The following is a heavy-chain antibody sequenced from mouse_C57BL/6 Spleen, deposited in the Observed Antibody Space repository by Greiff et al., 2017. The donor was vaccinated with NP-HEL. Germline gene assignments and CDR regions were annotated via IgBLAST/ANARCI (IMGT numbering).Heavy chain of an antibody. CDR2: INPSSGYT. Sequence: QVQLKESGAELAKPGASVKLSCKASGYTFTSYWMHWVKQRPGQGLEWIGYINPSSGYTKYNQKFKDKATLTADKSSSTAYMQLSSLTYEDSAVYYCASPYYGSSYAMDYWGQGTSVTVSS. CDR3: ASPYYGSSYAMDY. D-gene: IGHD1-1*01. CDR1: GYTFTSYW. V-gene: IGHV1-7*01. J-gene: IGHJ4*01.